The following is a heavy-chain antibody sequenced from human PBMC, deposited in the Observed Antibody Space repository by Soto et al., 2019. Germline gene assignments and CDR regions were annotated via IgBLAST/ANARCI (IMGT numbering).Heavy chain of an antibody. CDR2: VRRKANNYAA. CDR3: YRYILTSSVSYSDY. Sequence: PGGSLRLSCVASGFTFSDYFMDWFRQAPGKGLEWVGRVRRKANNYAAEYAASVKGRVTISRDDSKNSLYLQMNSLQTEDTAVYYCYRYILTSSVSYSDYWGQGTLVTVSS. D-gene: IGHD2-8*01. CDR1: GFTFSDYF. J-gene: IGHJ4*02. V-gene: IGHV3-72*01.